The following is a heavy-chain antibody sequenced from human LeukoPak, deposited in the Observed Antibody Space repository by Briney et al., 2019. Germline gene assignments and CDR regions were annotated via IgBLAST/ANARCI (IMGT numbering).Heavy chain of an antibody. Sequence: SETLSLTCLVSGGSIHSYYWTWIRQPAGKGLEWIGRIYTSESTNYNPSLKSRVTMSIDTSKKQFSLKLNSVTAADTAVHYCATYDQRLAFDNWGQGTLVTVSS. D-gene: IGHD6-25*01. J-gene: IGHJ5*02. V-gene: IGHV4-4*07. CDR2: IYTSEST. CDR1: GGSIHSYY. CDR3: ATYDQRLAFDN.